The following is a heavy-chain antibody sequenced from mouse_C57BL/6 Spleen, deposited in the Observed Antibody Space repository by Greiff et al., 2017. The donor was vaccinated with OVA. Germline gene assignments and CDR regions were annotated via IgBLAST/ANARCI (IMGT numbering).Heavy chain of an antibody. CDR2: IRSKSNNYAT. CDR3: VRRGYYGSGPYWYFDV. CDR1: GFSFNTYA. J-gene: IGHJ1*03. Sequence: GGGLVQPKGSLKLSCAASGFSFNTYAMNWVRQAPGKGLEWVARIRSKSNNYATYYADSVKDRFTISRDDSESMLYLQMNNLKTEDTAMYYCVRRGYYGSGPYWYFDVWGTGTTVTVSS. V-gene: IGHV10-1*01. D-gene: IGHD1-1*01.